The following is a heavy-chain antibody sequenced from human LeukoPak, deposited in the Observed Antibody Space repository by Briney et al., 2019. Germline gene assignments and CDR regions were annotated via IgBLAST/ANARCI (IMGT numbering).Heavy chain of an antibody. Sequence: PSETLSLTCTVSGGSISSGGYYWSWIRQPPGKGLEWIGEINHSGSTNYNPSLKSRVTISVDTSKNQFSLKLSSVTAADTAVYYCARGVFRGGSCLDYWGQGTLVTVSS. J-gene: IGHJ4*02. CDR1: GGSISSGGYY. V-gene: IGHV4-39*07. CDR2: INHSGST. CDR3: ARGVFRGGSCLDY. D-gene: IGHD2-15*01.